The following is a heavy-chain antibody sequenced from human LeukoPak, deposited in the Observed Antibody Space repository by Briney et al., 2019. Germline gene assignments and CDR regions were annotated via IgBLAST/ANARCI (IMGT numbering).Heavy chain of an antibody. D-gene: IGHD2-21*02. CDR2: IYYSGST. J-gene: IGHJ4*02. Sequence: SETLSLTCSVSGGAFNSGDYFWSWVRQPPGRGLEWIGHIYYSGSTYYNPSLKSRLTMSVDTSTNQFSLKLTSVTAADTAVYYCARVPSPRNCFGPQYYFDYWGQGNLVTVSS. CDR3: ARVPSPRNCFGPQYYFDY. CDR1: GGAFNSGDYF. V-gene: IGHV4-30-4*01.